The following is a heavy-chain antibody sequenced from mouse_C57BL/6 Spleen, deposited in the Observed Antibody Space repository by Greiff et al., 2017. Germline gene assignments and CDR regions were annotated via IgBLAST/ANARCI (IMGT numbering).Heavy chain of an antibody. D-gene: IGHD4-1*01. V-gene: IGHV1-4*01. Sequence: QVQLKQSGAELARPGASVKMSCKASGYTFTSYTMHWVKQRPGQGLEWIGYINPSSGYTKYNQKFKDKATLTADKSSSTAYMQLSSLTSEDSAVYYCARRWDEGHWYFDVGGTGTTVTVSS. J-gene: IGHJ1*03. CDR3: ARRWDEGHWYFDV. CDR1: GYTFTSYT. CDR2: INPSSGYT.